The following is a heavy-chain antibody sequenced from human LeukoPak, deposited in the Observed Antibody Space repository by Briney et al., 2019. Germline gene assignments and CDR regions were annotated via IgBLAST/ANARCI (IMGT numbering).Heavy chain of an antibody. CDR3: PRASPSVVLPAATDY. D-gene: IGHD2-2*01. CDR2: INHSGST. CDR1: GGSFSGYY. J-gene: IGHJ4*02. Sequence: PSETLSLTCAVYGGSFSGYYWSWIRQPPGKGLKSIGEINHSGSTNYNPSLTSRVTISVDTSKNQFSLKLSSVTAADTAVYYCPRASPSVVLPAATDYWGKETLVTVS. V-gene: IGHV4-34*01.